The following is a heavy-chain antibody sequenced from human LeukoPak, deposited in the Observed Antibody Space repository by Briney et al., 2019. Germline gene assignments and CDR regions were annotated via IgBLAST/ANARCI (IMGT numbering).Heavy chain of an antibody. Sequence: ASVKVSCKASGYSFAGYFIHWVREAPGQVLEWMGCIDPNSGDTKYAQKFQGRVSMPRDTSTRTAYMELSRLRSDDTAVYFCARPGSTGYSLDYWGQGTLVTVSS. CDR3: ARPGSTGYSLDY. D-gene: IGHD3-22*01. CDR2: IDPNSGDT. V-gene: IGHV1-2*02. CDR1: GYSFAGYF. J-gene: IGHJ4*02.